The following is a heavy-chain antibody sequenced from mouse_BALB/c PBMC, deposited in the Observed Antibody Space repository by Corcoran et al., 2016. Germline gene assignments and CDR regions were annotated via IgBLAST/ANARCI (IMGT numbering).Heavy chain of an antibody. D-gene: IGHD2-14*01. CDR1: GYTFTDYY. CDR2: IYPGSGNT. CDR3: ARGKVRPYYYAMDY. Sequence: QIQLQQSGPELVKPGASVKTSCKASGYTFTDYYINWVKQKPGQGLEWIGWIYPGSGNTKYNEKFKGKATLTVDTSSSTAYMQLSSLTSEDTAVYFCARGKVRPYYYAMDYWGQGTSVTVSS. V-gene: IGHV1-84*02. J-gene: IGHJ4*01.